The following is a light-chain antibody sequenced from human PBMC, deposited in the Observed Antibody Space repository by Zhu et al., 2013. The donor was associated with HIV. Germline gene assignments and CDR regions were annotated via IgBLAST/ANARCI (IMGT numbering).Light chain of an antibody. CDR1: QSISSY. J-gene: IGKJ2*01. CDR3: QQSYSIPHT. Sequence: GDRVTITCRPSQSISSYLNWYQQKPGKAPKLLIYASSSLEGGVPSRFSGSGSATEFSLTISSLQPEDFATYYCQQSYSIPHTFGQGTKLEIK. CDR2: ASS. V-gene: IGKV1-39*01.